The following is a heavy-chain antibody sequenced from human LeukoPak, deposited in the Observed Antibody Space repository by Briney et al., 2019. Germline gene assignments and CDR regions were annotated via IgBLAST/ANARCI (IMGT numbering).Heavy chain of an antibody. CDR1: GYTFTSYD. Sequence: ASVKVSCKASGYTFTSYDINWVRQATGQGLEWMGWMNPNSGNTGYAQKFQGRVTMTRNTSISTAYMELGSLRSEDTAVYYCAREPRISMVRGDYYYMDVWGKGTTVTVSS. J-gene: IGHJ6*03. CDR3: AREPRISMVRGDYYYMDV. V-gene: IGHV1-8*01. CDR2: MNPNSGNT. D-gene: IGHD3-10*01.